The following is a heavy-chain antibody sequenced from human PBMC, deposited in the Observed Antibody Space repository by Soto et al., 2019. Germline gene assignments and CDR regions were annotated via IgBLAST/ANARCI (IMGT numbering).Heavy chain of an antibody. CDR3: ARDWGGPTRARNVATDL. D-gene: IGHD2-21*01. CDR2: VWYDGSSK. J-gene: IGHJ5*02. V-gene: IGHV3-33*01. CDR1: GFTFSNYG. Sequence: GGSLRISCAASGFTFSNYGMHWVRQAPGKGLEWVAVVWYDGSSKHYADSVKGRFTTSRDNSKNTVYLQMNSLTAEDTALYYCARDWGGPTRARNVATDLWGQGTLVTVSS.